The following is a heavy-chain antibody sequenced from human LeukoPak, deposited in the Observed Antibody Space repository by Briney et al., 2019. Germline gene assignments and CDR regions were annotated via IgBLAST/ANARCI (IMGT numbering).Heavy chain of an antibody. Sequence: SQTLSLTCTVSGGSISSGGYYWSWIRQHPGKGLEWIGYIYYSGSTYYNPSLKSRVTISVDTSKNQFSLKLSSVTAADTAVYYCARETRARDMYCSSTSCYEYYFDYWGQGTLVTVSS. V-gene: IGHV4-31*03. D-gene: IGHD2-2*01. CDR1: GGSISSGGYY. J-gene: IGHJ4*02. CDR2: IYYSGST. CDR3: ARETRARDMYCSSTSCYEYYFDY.